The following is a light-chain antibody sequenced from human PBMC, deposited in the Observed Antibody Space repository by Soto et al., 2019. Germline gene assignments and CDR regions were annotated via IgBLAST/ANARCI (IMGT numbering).Light chain of an antibody. V-gene: IGKV1-5*01. CDR1: QSIGVW. Sequence: DIQMTQSPSTLSSSVGDRVTITCRASQSIGVWLAWYQQKPGRAPKLLIYDASTLQTGVPSRFSGSGSGTEFTLTISSLQPEDFATYYCQQLNNYPITFGQGTRLEIK. CDR2: DAS. J-gene: IGKJ5*01. CDR3: QQLNNYPIT.